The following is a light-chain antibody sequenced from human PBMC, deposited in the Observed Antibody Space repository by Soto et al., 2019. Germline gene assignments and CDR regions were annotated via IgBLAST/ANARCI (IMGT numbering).Light chain of an antibody. CDR2: DAS. CDR3: QQRSSRLT. J-gene: IGKJ4*01. CDR1: QSVGSY. Sequence: EIVLTQSPATLSLSPGESATLSCRASQSVGSYLAWYQQKPGQAPRLLIYDASNRATGIPARFSGSGSGTDFPLTISSLEPEDFAVYYCQQRSSRLTFGGGTKVDIK. V-gene: IGKV3-11*01.